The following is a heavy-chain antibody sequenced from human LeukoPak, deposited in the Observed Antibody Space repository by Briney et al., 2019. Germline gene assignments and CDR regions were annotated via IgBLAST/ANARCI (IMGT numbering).Heavy chain of an antibody. CDR2: ISGRGDTI. CDR3: AKYGVITRSWFDP. D-gene: IGHD3-22*01. J-gene: IGHJ5*02. CDR1: GFTFSSYA. V-gene: IGHV3-23*01. Sequence: GGSLRLSCAASGFTFSSYAMSWVRQAPGKGLEWVSTISGRGDTIYYADSVKGRFTISRDNSKNTLYLQMNSLRAEDTAAYYCAKYGVITRSWFDPWGQGTLVTVSS.